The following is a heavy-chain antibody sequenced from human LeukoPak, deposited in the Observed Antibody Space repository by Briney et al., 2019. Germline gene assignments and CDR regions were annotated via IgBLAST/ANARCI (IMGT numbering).Heavy chain of an antibody. J-gene: IGHJ4*02. V-gene: IGHV1-18*01. CDR1: GYTFTSYG. CDR2: ISAYNGNT. Sequence: ASVKVSCKASGYTFTSYGISWVRQAPGQGLEWMGWISAYNGNTNYAQKLQGRVTMTRNTSISTAYMELSSLRSEDTAVYYCARDARDGDYSWGQGTLVTVSS. D-gene: IGHD4-17*01. CDR3: ARDARDGDYS.